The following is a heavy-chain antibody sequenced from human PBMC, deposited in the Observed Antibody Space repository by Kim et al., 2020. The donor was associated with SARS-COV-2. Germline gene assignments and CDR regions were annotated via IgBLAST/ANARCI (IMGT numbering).Heavy chain of an antibody. J-gene: IGHJ4*02. CDR3: ARGRGL. CDR2: QDGSEK. Sequence: QDGSEKYYVDSVKGRFTISRDNAKNSLYLQMNSLRAEDTAVYYCARGRGLRGQGTLVTVSS. V-gene: IGHV3-7*01.